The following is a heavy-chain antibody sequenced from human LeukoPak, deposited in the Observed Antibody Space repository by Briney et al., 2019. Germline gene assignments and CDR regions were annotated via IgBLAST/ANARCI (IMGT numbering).Heavy chain of an antibody. V-gene: IGHV3-11*01. CDR3: ARADIVATIFDY. CDR1: GFTFSDYY. CDR2: ISSSGSTI. Sequence: GGSLRLSCAASGFTFSDYYMSWIGQAPGKGLEWVSYISSSGSTIYYADSVKGRFTISRDNAKNSLYLQMNSLRAEDTAVYYCARADIVATIFDYWGQGTLVTVSS. J-gene: IGHJ4*02. D-gene: IGHD5-12*01.